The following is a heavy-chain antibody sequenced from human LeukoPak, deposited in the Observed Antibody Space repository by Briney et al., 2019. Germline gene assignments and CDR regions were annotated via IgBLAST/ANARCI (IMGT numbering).Heavy chain of an antibody. Sequence: GGSLRLSCVASGFTFSTYAMHWVRQAPGKGLEWVAVKSYDGNNKYYADSVKGRFTISGDNSKNTLHLQMNSLRVEDTAVYYCARGSCSSIRCYYYYYMDVWGKGTTVTVSS. J-gene: IGHJ6*03. CDR2: KSYDGNNK. CDR3: ARGSCSSIRCYYYYYMDV. CDR1: GFTFSTYA. D-gene: IGHD2-2*01. V-gene: IGHV3-30*04.